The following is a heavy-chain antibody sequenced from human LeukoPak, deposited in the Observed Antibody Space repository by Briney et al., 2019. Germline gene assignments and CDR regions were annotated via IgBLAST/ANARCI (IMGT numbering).Heavy chain of an antibody. CDR2: ISSRSRYI. J-gene: IGHJ6*03. CDR1: GFSFSDYH. CDR3: ARDSAIVVLAYMDV. D-gene: IGHD2-15*01. V-gene: IGHV3-21*01. Sequence: PGGSLRLSCAASGFSFSDYHMNWVRQAPGKGLEWVSSISSRSRYIYYADSVKGRFTTSRDNTKSSPYLQMNNLRAEDTGVYYCARDSAIVVLAYMDVWGKGTTVTVSS.